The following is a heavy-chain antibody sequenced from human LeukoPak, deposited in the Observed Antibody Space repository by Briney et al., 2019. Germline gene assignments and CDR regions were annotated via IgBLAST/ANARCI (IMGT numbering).Heavy chain of an antibody. V-gene: IGHV3-11*05. Sequence: GGSLRLSCAASGFTFSDYYMSWIRQAPGKGLEWVSYISSSSSYANYADSVKGRFTISRDNAKNSLYLQMNSLRAEDTAVYHCARVVEMATIHFLTLRHYNWFDRWGQGSLVTVSS. CDR2: ISSSSSYA. CDR1: GFTFSDYY. CDR3: ARVVEMATIHFLTLRHYNWFDR. D-gene: IGHD5-24*01. J-gene: IGHJ5*02.